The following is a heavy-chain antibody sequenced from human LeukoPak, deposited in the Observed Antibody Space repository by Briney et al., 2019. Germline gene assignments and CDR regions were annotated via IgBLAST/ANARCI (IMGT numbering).Heavy chain of an antibody. V-gene: IGHV4-4*02. CDR1: GGSISSSNW. J-gene: IGHJ5*02. Sequence: SETLSLTCAVSGGSISSSNWWSWVRQPPGKGLKWIGEIYHSGSTNYNPSLKSRVAISVDTSKNQFSLKLSSVTAADTAVYYCARVDGYGDYWFDPWGQGTLVTVSS. CDR2: IYHSGST. D-gene: IGHD4-17*01. CDR3: ARVDGYGDYWFDP.